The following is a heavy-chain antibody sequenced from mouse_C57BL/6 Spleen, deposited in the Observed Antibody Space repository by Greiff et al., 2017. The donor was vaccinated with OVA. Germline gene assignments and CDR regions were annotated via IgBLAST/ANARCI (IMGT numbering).Heavy chain of an antibody. Sequence: EVQLVESGGGLVKPGGSLKLSCAASGFTFSSYTMSWVRQTPEKRLEWVATISGGGGNTYYPDSVKGRFTIFRDNAKNTLYLQMSSLRSEDTALYYCARDSSGYGYFDYWGQGTTLTVSS. CDR1: GFTFSSYT. V-gene: IGHV5-9*01. CDR3: ARDSSGYGYFDY. J-gene: IGHJ2*01. D-gene: IGHD3-2*02. CDR2: ISGGGGNT.